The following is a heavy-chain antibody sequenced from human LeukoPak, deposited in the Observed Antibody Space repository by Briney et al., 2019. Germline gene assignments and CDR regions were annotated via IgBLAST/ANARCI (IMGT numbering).Heavy chain of an antibody. CDR2: ISDYNGNT. D-gene: IGHD3-22*01. Sequence: ASVKASCKASGYTFTNYGISWVRQAPGQGLEWMGWISDYNGNTNYSQKLQGRVTMTTDTSTSTAYMELRSLRSDDTAVYYCARDRAYDSPSGGYWGQGTLVTVSS. CDR1: GYTFTNYG. J-gene: IGHJ4*02. V-gene: IGHV1-18*01. CDR3: ARDRAYDSPSGGY.